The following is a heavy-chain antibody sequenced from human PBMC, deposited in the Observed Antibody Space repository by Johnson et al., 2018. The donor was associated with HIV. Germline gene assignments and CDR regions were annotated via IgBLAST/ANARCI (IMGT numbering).Heavy chain of an antibody. D-gene: IGHD1-26*01. CDR1: GFRFSTYA. CDR2: ISYDGSNK. CDR3: ARGLELYLDLGWDDAFDI. V-gene: IGHV3-30*04. Sequence: QVQLVESGGGVVQPGRSLRLSCAASGFRFSTYALHWVRQTPGKGLEWVALISYDGSNKYYADSVKGRFTISRDNAKNSLYLQMNSLRPEDTAVYYCARGLELYLDLGWDDAFDIWGQGTMVTVSS. J-gene: IGHJ3*02.